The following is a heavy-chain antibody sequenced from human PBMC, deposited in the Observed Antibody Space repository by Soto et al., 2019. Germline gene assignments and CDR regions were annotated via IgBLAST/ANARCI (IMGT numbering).Heavy chain of an antibody. J-gene: IGHJ6*02. V-gene: IGHV1-69*06. CDR3: ASDSGSGYDNYYYYGMDV. Sequence: QVQLVQSGAEVKKPGSSVKVSCKASGGTFSSYAISWVRQAPGQGLEWMGGIIPIFGTANYAQKLQGRVTITADKSTSTAYMELSSLRSEDTAVYYCASDSGSGYDNYYYYGMDVWGQGTTVTVSS. D-gene: IGHD5-12*01. CDR1: GGTFSSYA. CDR2: IIPIFGTA.